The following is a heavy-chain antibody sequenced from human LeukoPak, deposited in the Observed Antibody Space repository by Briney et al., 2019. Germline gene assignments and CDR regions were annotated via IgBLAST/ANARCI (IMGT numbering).Heavy chain of an antibody. V-gene: IGHV1-2*02. J-gene: IGHJ6*03. CDR1: GYTFTGYY. CDR3: ARDLGYSSGWYRYYYYYYMDV. CDR2: INPNSGGT. D-gene: IGHD6-19*01. Sequence: ASVKVSCKASGYTFTGYYLHWVRQAPGQGLEWMGWINPNSGGTNYAQKFQGRVTMTRDTSISTAYMELSRLRSDDTAVYYCARDLGYSSGWYRYYYYYYMDVWGKGTTVTVSS.